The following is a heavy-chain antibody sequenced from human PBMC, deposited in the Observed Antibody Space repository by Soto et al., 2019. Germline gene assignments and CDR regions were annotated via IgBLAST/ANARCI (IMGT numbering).Heavy chain of an antibody. CDR3: ARGPIVVVPAAYYFDY. CDR1: GGTFSSYA. J-gene: IGHJ4*02. CDR2: IIPIFGTA. D-gene: IGHD2-2*01. Sequence: GASVKVSCKASGGTFSSYAISWVRQAPGQGLEWMGGIIPIFGTANYAQKFQGRVTITADESTGTAYMELSSLRSEDTAVYYCARGPIVVVPAAYYFDYWGQGTLVTVSS. V-gene: IGHV1-69*13.